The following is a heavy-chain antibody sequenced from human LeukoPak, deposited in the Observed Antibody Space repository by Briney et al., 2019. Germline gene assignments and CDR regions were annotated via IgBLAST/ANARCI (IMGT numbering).Heavy chain of an antibody. CDR1: GYTFTSYG. D-gene: IGHD6-13*01. V-gene: IGHV1-18*01. CDR3: ARGRGSSSIYYYYGMDV. Sequence: ASVKVSCKASGYTFTSYGISWVRQAPAQGLEWVGWISAYNGNTNYAQKLQGRVTMTTDTSTSTAYMELRSLRSDDTAVYYCARGRGSSSIYYYYGMDVWGQGTTVTVSS. CDR2: ISAYNGNT. J-gene: IGHJ6*02.